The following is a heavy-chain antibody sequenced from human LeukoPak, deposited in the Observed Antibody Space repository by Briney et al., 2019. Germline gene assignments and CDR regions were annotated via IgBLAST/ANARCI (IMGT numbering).Heavy chain of an antibody. V-gene: IGHV1-69*13. CDR3: ARVPSGCSSTSCYYVY. J-gene: IGHJ4*02. CDR2: IIPIFGTA. Sequence: ASVKVSCKASGYTFSSYYIHWVRQAPGQGLEWMGGIIPIFGTANYAQKFQGRVTITADESTSTAYMELSSLRSEDTAVYYCARVPSGCSSTSCYYVYWGQGTLVTVSS. D-gene: IGHD2-2*01. CDR1: GYTFSSYY.